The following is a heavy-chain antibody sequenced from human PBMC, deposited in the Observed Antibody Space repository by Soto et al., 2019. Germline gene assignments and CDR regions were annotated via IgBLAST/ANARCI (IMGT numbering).Heavy chain of an antibody. D-gene: IGHD3-22*01. Sequence: SETLSLTCTVSGDSISTFYWGWMRQSPGKELGWIGYVYYTGSTNYNPSLKSRVTISVDRSKNQFSLKLTSANAADTAVYYCARGRTVRNYADDSSDYFYFFDYWGQGTQVTVSS. V-gene: IGHV4-59*01. J-gene: IGHJ4*02. CDR3: ARGRTVRNYADDSSDYFYFFDY. CDR2: VYYTGST. CDR1: GDSISTFY.